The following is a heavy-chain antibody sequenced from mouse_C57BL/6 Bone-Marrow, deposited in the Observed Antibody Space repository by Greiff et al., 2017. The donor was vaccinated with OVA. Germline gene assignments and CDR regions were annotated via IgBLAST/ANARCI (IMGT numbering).Heavy chain of an antibody. CDR3: ARETTVVRDWYFDV. CDR2: INPGSGGT. V-gene: IGHV1-54*01. Sequence: QVQLQQSGAELVRPGTSVKVSCKASGYAFTNYLIEWVKQRPGQGLEWIGVINPGSGGTNYNEKFKGKATLTADKSSSTAYMQLSSLTSADSAVYFCARETTVVRDWYFDVWGTGTTVTVSS. CDR1: GYAFTNYL. D-gene: IGHD1-1*01. J-gene: IGHJ1*03.